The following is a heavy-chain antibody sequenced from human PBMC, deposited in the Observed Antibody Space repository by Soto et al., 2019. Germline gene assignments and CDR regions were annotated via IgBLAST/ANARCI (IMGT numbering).Heavy chain of an antibody. CDR2: INIRNGDT. CDR3: ARGTGSSWFAT. J-gene: IGHJ5*02. D-gene: IGHD3-10*01. Sequence: ASVKVSCKTSGYTFTDHYIHWVRQAPGQGLEWMGWINIRNGDTKYAQRFQDSVIMTRDTSIATTHLEMTRLTSDDTAVYHCARGTGSSWFATWGQGTQVTVSS. V-gene: IGHV1-2*02. CDR1: GYTFTDHY.